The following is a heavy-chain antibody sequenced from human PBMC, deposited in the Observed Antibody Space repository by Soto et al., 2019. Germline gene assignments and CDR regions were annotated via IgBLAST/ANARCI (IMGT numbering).Heavy chain of an antibody. V-gene: IGHV4-59*01. Sequence: SETLSLSCTVSGGSISSYYWSWIRQPPGKGLEWIGYIYYSGSTNYNPSLKSRVTISVDTSKNQFSLKLSSVTAADTAVYYCARVYGYSYGPPPPYYFDYWGQGTLVTVSS. D-gene: IGHD5-18*01. CDR2: IYYSGST. CDR1: GGSISSYY. J-gene: IGHJ4*02. CDR3: ARVYGYSYGPPPPYYFDY.